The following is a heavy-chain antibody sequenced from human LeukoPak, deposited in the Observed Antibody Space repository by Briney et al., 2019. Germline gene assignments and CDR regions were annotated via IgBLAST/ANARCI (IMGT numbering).Heavy chain of an antibody. D-gene: IGHD2-2*01. CDR1: GYTFTGYY. V-gene: IGHV1-2*02. J-gene: IGHJ5*02. CDR2: INPNSGGT. CDR3: ARVSVVPAGFDP. Sequence: GASVKVSCKASGYTFTGYYMHWVRQAPGQGLEWMGWINPNSGGTNYVQKFQGRVTMTRDTSISTAYMELSRLRSDDTAVYYCARVSVVPAGFDPWGQGTLVTVSS.